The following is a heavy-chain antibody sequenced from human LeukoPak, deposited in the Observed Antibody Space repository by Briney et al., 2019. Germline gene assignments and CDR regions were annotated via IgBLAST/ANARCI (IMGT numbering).Heavy chain of an antibody. V-gene: IGHV4-34*11. J-gene: IGHJ4*02. Sequence: PSETLSLTCAVYGRSFSGYYWSWIRKPPGKGLEWIGYMQSTGNSKYNPSLRSRVTMFVDTSKNQVALILSSVTAADTAVYYCAREGSRYCSGGNCPFDYWGQGTLVTVSS. CDR1: GRSFSGYY. CDR2: MQSTGNS. D-gene: IGHD2-15*01. CDR3: AREGSRYCSGGNCPFDY.